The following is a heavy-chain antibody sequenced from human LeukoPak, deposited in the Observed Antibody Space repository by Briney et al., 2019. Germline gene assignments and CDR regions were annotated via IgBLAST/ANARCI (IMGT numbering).Heavy chain of an antibody. V-gene: IGHV3-53*01. Sequence: PGGSLRLSCAASGFTVSSNYMSWVRQAPGKGLEWVSLIYSGGSTSYADSVKGRFTFSRDNSKNTLYLQMNSLRAEDTAVYYRARGTGYGVFDIWGQGAMVTVSS. CDR2: IYSGGST. CDR3: ARGTGYGVFDI. D-gene: IGHD5-12*01. CDR1: GFTVSSNY. J-gene: IGHJ3*02.